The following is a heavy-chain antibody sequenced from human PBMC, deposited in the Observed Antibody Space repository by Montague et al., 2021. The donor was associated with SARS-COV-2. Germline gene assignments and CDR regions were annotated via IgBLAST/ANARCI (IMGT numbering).Heavy chain of an antibody. CDR1: GDSVSSKSVA. J-gene: IGHJ3*02. V-gene: IGHV6-1*01. D-gene: IGHD3-9*01. CDR3: ASSGITLTGLDAFDI. Sequence: CAISGDSVSSKSVAWDWIRQSPSRGLEWLGRTYYRSKWDSDYAESVKRRLVITPDTSKNQVSLQLNSVIPEDTAVYSCASSGITLTGLDAFDIWGQGTTVTVSS. CDR2: TYYRSKWDS.